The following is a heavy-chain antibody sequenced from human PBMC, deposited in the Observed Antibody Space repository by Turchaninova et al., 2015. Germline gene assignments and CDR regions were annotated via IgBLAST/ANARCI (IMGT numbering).Heavy chain of an antibody. CDR1: GDSVSSNSAT. Sequence: QVQLQQSGPGLVKPSQTLSLPCAIPGDSVSSNSATWNWIMQSPSRGLEWLVRTFYRSKWHNDYTVSVKSRIAINPDTSKNQFSLLLNSVTPQDTAVYYCARSSGYFDYWGQGTLVTVSS. CDR3: ARSSGYFDY. J-gene: IGHJ4*02. CDR2: TFYRSKWHN. V-gene: IGHV6-1*01. D-gene: IGHD3-22*01.